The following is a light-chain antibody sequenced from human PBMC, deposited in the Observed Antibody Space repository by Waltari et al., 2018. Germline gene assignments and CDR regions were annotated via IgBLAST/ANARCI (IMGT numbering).Light chain of an antibody. CDR3: CSYAGNYVWV. CDR1: SSDIGRYDI. J-gene: IGLJ3*02. Sequence: QSALTQPAAVSGSPGQSVTISCTGASSDIGRYDIVYWYQQRPGNAPKLVISDVSKRPSGVSDRFSGSKSGDTASLTISGLQFEDEADYYCCSYAGNYVWVFGGGTRLTVL. V-gene: IGLV2-23*02. CDR2: DVS.